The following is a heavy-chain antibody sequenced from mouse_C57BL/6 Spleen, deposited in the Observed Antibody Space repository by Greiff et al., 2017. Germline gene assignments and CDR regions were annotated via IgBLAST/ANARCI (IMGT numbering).Heavy chain of an antibody. CDR2: ISYSGST. CDR1: GYSITRGYD. V-gene: IGHV3-1*01. CDR3: ATTGVADAMDY. D-gene: IGHD1-1*01. J-gene: IGHJ4*01. Sequence: VQLKESGPGMVKPSQSLSLTCTVTGYSITRGYDWHWIRHFPGHKLEWMGYISYSGSTKYNPSLQSRISITHDTSKNHFFLKLNSVTTEDTATYYCATTGVADAMDYWGQGTSVTVSS.